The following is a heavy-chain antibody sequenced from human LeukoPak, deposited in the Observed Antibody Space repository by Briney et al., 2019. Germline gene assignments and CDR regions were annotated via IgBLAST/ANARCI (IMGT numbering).Heavy chain of an antibody. J-gene: IGHJ4*02. CDR2: INHSGST. Sequence: MTSETLSLTCAVYGGSFSGYYWSWIRQPPGKGLEWIGEINHSGSTNYNPSLKSRVTISVDTSKNQFSLKLSSVTAADTAVYYCARYHSSSFDYWGQGTLVTVSS. CDR3: ARYHSSSFDY. D-gene: IGHD6-6*01. CDR1: GGSFSGYY. V-gene: IGHV4-34*01.